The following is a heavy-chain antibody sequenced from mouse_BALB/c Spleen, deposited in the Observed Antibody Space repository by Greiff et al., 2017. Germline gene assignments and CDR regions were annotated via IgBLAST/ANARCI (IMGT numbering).Heavy chain of an antibody. Sequence: VQLQQSGAELVKPGASVKLSCTASGFNIKDTYMHWVKQRPEQGLEWIGRIDPANGNTKYDPKFQGKATITADTSSNTAYLQLSSLTSEDTAVYYCARYLYGNYVPYAMDYWGQGTSVTVSS. J-gene: IGHJ4*01. CDR1: GFNIKDTY. CDR2: IDPANGNT. D-gene: IGHD2-1*01. CDR3: ARYLYGNYVPYAMDY. V-gene: IGHV14-3*02.